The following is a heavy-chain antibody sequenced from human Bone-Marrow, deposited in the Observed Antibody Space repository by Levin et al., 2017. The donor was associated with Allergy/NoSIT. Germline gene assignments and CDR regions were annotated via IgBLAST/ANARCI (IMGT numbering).Heavy chain of an antibody. CDR3: ARGSTFEY. V-gene: IGHV3-48*01. CDR2: ISGSTSTI. D-gene: IGHD1-26*01. CDR1: GFTFSSYS. Sequence: GESLKISCAASGFTFSSYSMNWVRQAPGKGLEWVSYISGSTSTIYYADSVKGRFTISRDNAKNSLYLQMNSLRAEDTAVYYCARGSTFEYWGQGTLVTVSS. J-gene: IGHJ4*02.